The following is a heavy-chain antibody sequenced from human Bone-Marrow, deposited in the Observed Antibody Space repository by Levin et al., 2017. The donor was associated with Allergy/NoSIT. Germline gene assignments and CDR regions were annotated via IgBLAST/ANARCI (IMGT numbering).Heavy chain of an antibody. J-gene: IGHJ4*02. CDR2: ISASSAGT. D-gene: IGHD6-13*01. CDR1: GFIFSNCP. CDR3: AKEPPIATSLTGHYFDF. Sequence: GESLKISCVASGFIFSNCPMSWVRQTPGKGLEWVSGISASSAGTYYRDSVKGRFTISRDNSKNTLHLQMNSLRAEDTAVYYCAKEPPIATSLTGHYFDFWGQGTLITVSS. V-gene: IGHV3-23*01.